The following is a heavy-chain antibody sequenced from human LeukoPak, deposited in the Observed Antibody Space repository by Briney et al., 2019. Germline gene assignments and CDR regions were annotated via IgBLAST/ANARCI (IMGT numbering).Heavy chain of an antibody. J-gene: IGHJ4*02. V-gene: IGHV3-23*01. CDR2: ISGSGGST. CDR1: GFTFSSYA. D-gene: IGHD3-22*01. CDR3: AKDQDFYYYDSSGKGPFDY. Sequence: GGSLRLSCAASGFTFSSYAMSWVRQAPGKGLEWVSAISGSGGSTYYADSVKGRFTISRDNSKNTLYLQMNSLRAEDTAVYYCAKDQDFYYYDSSGKGPFDYWGQGTLVTVSS.